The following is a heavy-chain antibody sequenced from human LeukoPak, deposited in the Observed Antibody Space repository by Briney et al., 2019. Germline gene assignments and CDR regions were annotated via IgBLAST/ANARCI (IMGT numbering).Heavy chain of an antibody. J-gene: IGHJ4*02. CDR3: ASGHGDFDY. V-gene: IGHV4-59*08. D-gene: IGHD4-17*01. CDR1: GGSISSYY. Sequence: SETLSLTCTVPGGSISSYYWSWIRQPPGKGLEWIGYIYYSGSTNYNPSLKSRVTISVDTSKNQFSLKLSSVTAADSAVYYCASGHGDFDYWGQGTLVTVSS. CDR2: IYYSGST.